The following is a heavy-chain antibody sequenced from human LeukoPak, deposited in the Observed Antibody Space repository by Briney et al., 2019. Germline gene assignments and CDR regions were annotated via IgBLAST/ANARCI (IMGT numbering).Heavy chain of an antibody. CDR1: GYTFTSYD. J-gene: IGHJ4*02. CDR3: ARGKLWFGELSI. V-gene: IGHV1-8*01. Sequence: GASVKVSCKASGYTFTSYDINWVRQATGQGLEWMGWMNPNSGNTGYAQKCQGRVTMTRNTSISTAYMELSSLRSEDTAVYYCARGKLWFGELSIWGQGTLVTVSS. D-gene: IGHD3-10*01. CDR2: MNPNSGNT.